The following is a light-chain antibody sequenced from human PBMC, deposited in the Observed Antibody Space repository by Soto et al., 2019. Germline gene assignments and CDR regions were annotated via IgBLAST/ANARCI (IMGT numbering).Light chain of an antibody. CDR1: QSVSSSY. Sequence: EIMLTQSPGTLSLSPGERATLSCRASQSVSSSYLAWYQQKPGQPPRLLIYGASSRATGIPDRFSGSGSGTDFTLTISRLEPEDFAVFYCQRYDSLPITFGQGTRLEIK. J-gene: IGKJ5*01. V-gene: IGKV3-20*01. CDR2: GAS. CDR3: QRYDSLPIT.